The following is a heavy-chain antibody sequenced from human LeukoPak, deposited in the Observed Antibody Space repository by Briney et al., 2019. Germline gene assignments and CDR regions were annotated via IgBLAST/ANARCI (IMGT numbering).Heavy chain of an antibody. D-gene: IGHD3-22*01. Sequence: GGSLRLSCAASGFPYRLYAMSGAREARGEGLECVSYISGSGGSTYYALCVRGRFTISRDYYKHALYLQMHSQRAEDTAVYYCVRDDDRPDNGFDYWGQGTLITVSS. CDR3: VRDDDRPDNGFDY. CDR1: GFPYRLYA. J-gene: IGHJ4*02. CDR2: ISGSGGST. V-gene: IGHV3-23*01.